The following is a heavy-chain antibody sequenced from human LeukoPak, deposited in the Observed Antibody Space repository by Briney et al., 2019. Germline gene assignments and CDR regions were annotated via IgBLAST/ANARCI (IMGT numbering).Heavy chain of an antibody. Sequence: GGSLRLSCAASGFTVNGNDMAWVRQAPGKGLEWVSVLYSDGNTKYADSVQGRFTISRDNSKNTLYLEMNSLSPDDTAVYYCARGGEPLAANTLAYWGQGTLVTVSS. CDR2: LYSDGNT. D-gene: IGHD1-14*01. CDR3: ARGGEPLAANTLAY. J-gene: IGHJ4*02. V-gene: IGHV3-53*01. CDR1: GFTVNGND.